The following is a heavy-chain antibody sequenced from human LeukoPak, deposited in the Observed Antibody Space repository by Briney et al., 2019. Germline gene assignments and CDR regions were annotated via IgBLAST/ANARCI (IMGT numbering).Heavy chain of an antibody. Sequence: PSETLSLTCTVSGGSISSSSYYWGWIRQPPGKGLEWIGSIYYSGSTYCNPSLKSRVTISVDTSKNQFSLKLSSVTAADTAVYYCARDGYLVRGFDYWGQGTLVTVSS. CDR3: ARDGYLVRGFDY. CDR2: IYYSGST. V-gene: IGHV4-39*07. D-gene: IGHD5-12*01. CDR1: GGSISSSSYY. J-gene: IGHJ4*02.